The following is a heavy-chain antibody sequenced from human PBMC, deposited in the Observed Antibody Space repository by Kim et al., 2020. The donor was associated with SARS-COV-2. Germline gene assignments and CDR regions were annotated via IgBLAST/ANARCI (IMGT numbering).Heavy chain of an antibody. Sequence: PSLNSRVTISVDTSKNQFSLKLSSVTAADTAVYYCAGLSMVRGASYPYDYWGQGTLVTVSS. J-gene: IGHJ4*02. D-gene: IGHD3-10*01. V-gene: IGHV4-59*08. CDR3: AGLSMVRGASYPYDY.